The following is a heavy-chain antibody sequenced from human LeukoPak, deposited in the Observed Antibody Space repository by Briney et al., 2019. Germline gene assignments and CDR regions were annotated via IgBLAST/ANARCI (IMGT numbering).Heavy chain of an antibody. CDR3: ARAMGGSGSYLDY. J-gene: IGHJ4*02. Sequence: PGGSLRLSCAASGFTFSSYGMHWVRQAPGKGLEWVAFIRYDGSNKYYADSVKGRFTISRDNAKNSLYLQMNSLRAEDTAVYYCARAMGGSGSYLDYWGQGNLVTVSS. V-gene: IGHV3-30*02. D-gene: IGHD3-10*01. CDR1: GFTFSSYG. CDR2: IRYDGSNK.